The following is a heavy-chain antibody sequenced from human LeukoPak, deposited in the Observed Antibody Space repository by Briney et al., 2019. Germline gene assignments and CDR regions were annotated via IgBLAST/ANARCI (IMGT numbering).Heavy chain of an antibody. CDR1: GFTFSSYW. Sequence: GGSLRLSCAVSGFTFSSYWMHWVRQAPGKGLVWVSLINTDGSSTSYADFVKGRFTSSRDNAKSMLYLEMNSLRAEDTAVYYCARLPGAGEVDYWGQGTLVTVSS. CDR3: ARLPGAGEVDY. D-gene: IGHD3-10*01. V-gene: IGHV3-74*01. CDR2: INTDGSST. J-gene: IGHJ4*02.